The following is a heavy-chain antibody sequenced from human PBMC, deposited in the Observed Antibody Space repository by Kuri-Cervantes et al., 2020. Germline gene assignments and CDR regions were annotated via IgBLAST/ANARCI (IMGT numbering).Heavy chain of an antibody. CDR2: IYYTGST. CDR1: GDSISSIPYY. D-gene: IGHD6-19*01. CDR3: ARGAGSSYYYHGMDV. Sequence: ESLKISCTVSGDSISSIPYYWAWIRQPPGRGLEWIGSIYYTGSTFDNPSLKSRVSMSVDTSKNQFSLRLTSVTAADTAVYYCARGAGSSYYYHGMDVWGQGTTVTVSS. V-gene: IGHV4-39*07. J-gene: IGHJ6*02.